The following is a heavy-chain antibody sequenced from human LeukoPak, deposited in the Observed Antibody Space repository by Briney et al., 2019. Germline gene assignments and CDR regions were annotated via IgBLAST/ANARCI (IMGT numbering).Heavy chain of an antibody. CDR3: ARDVPYYYDSSGYYSPFDC. J-gene: IGHJ4*01. CDR2: ISGTGGRT. CDR1: GFTFSTYA. Sequence: GGSLRLSCAASGFTFSTYAMTWVRQAPGKGLEWVPDISGTGGRTYYADSVKGRFTISRDNSKNTVDLLMNSLRAEDTAIYYCARDVPYYYDSSGYYSPFDCWGQGTLVTVSS. D-gene: IGHD3-22*01. V-gene: IGHV3-23*01.